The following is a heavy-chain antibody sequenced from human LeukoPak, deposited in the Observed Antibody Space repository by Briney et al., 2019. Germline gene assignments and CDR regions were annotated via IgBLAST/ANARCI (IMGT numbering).Heavy chain of an antibody. D-gene: IGHD3-10*01. CDR1: GGTFSSYA. CDR2: IIPIFGTA. Sequence: ASVKVSCKASGGTFSSYAISWVRQAPGQGLEWMGGIIPIFGTANYAQKFQGRVTITADESTSTAYMELSSLRSEDTAVYYCARLSSGSGSYYEGGYYYYYMDVWGKGTTVTISS. J-gene: IGHJ6*03. V-gene: IGHV1-69*01. CDR3: ARLSSGSGSYYEGGYYYYYMDV.